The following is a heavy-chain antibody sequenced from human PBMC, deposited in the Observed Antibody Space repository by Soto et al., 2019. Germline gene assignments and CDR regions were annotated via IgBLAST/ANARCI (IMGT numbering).Heavy chain of an antibody. V-gene: IGHV4-4*02. Sequence: XETLSLTCAVSGYSVTSNVWWSWVRQPPVKGLEWIGEAYHNGLTDYNPSLKSRVTMSVDTSKNEFSLKLTSLTAADTAIYYCARDAAVPGESDRFDYWGQGTLVTVSS. CDR2: AYHNGLT. D-gene: IGHD6-19*01. J-gene: IGHJ4*02. CDR1: GYSVTSNVW. CDR3: ARDAAVPGESDRFDY.